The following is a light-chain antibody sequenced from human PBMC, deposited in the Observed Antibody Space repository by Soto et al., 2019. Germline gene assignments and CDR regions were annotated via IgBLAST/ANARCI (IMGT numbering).Light chain of an antibody. CDR2: AAS. V-gene: IGKV1-27*01. CDR1: EGISTY. Sequence: DIQMTQSPSSLSASVGDRVAITCRASEGISTYLAWYQQKPGTAPKLLIYAASILQSGVPSRFSGSRSGTDFTLTISSLQPEDVGTYYCQKYNTAPFTFGPGTKVDFK. J-gene: IGKJ3*01. CDR3: QKYNTAPFT.